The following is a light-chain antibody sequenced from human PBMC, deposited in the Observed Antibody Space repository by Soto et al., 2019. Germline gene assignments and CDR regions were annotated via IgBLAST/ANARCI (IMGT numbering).Light chain of an antibody. Sequence: EIVLTQSPGTLSLSPGERATLSCRASQSVSSSYLAWYQQKPGQAPSLLIYGPSSRATGIPDRFSGSGSGTDFTLTISRLEPEDFAVYYWQQYGSSPWTFGQGTKVEIK. CDR1: QSVSSSY. J-gene: IGKJ1*01. CDR2: GPS. CDR3: QQYGSSPWT. V-gene: IGKV3-20*01.